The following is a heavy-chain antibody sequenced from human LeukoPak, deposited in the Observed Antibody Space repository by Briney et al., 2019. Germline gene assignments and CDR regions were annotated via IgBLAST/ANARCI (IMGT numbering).Heavy chain of an antibody. D-gene: IGHD3-10*01. Sequence: SETLSLTCTVSGGSFSSYYWSCFRQPPAKELEWIGYIYATGSTNYNPSLNSRVTISVDTSKNQFSLNLRSVTAADTAVYYCARHGSVRSPLGPWGQGTLVTVSS. CDR1: GGSFSSYY. CDR2: IYATGST. J-gene: IGHJ5*02. V-gene: IGHV4-4*09. CDR3: ARHGSVRSPLGP.